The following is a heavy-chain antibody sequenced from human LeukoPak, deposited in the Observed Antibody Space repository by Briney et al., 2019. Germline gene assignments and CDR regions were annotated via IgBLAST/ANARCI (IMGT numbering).Heavy chain of an antibody. CDR3: AKGKGKLGAFQSDFDY. Sequence: PGGSLRLSCAASGFTFSSYGMHGVRQAPGKGLEWVAFIRYDGSNKYYVESVKGRFSISRDNSKNTLYLEMNSLRAEDTAIYYCAKGKGKLGAFQSDFDYWGQGTLVTVSS. CDR2: IRYDGSNK. CDR1: GFTFSSYG. J-gene: IGHJ4*02. V-gene: IGHV3-30*02. D-gene: IGHD1-26*01.